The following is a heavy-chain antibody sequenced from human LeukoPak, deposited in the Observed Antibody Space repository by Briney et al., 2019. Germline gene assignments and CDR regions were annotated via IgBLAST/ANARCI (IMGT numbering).Heavy chain of an antibody. J-gene: IGHJ3*02. D-gene: IGHD3-22*01. CDR1: GLTFRNYG. Sequence: GGSLRLSCAASGLTFRNYGMHWVRQAPGKGLEWVAVIWYDGSNQYYVDSVKGRFTVSRDNAKNTLYLQMNSLRAEDTAVYYCAKPYYDSSGYYYGRDAFDIWGQGTMVTVSS. CDR2: IWYDGSNQ. CDR3: AKPYYDSSGYYYGRDAFDI. V-gene: IGHV3-33*06.